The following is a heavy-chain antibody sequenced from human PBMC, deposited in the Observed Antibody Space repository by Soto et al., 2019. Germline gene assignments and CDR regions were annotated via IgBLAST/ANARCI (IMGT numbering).Heavy chain of an antibody. CDR1: GYTFTSYG. V-gene: IGHV1-18*01. Sequence: QVQLVQSGAEVKKPGASVKVSCKASGYTFTSYGISWVRQAPGQGLEWMGWISAYNGNTNYAQKLQGRVNMTTDTSTSTAYMELRSLRSDDTAVYYCARDLGAPFAHDYYYYYLDVWGKGTTVTVAS. CDR2: ISAYNGNT. J-gene: IGHJ6*03. CDR3: ARDLGAPFAHDYYYYYLDV.